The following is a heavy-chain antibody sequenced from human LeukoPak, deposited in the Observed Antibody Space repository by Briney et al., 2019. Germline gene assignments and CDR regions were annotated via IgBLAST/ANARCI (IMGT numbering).Heavy chain of an antibody. J-gene: IGHJ4*02. CDR3: ARDLSV. Sequence: PSETLSLTCAVSGGXISSGGYSWSWIRQPPGKGLEWIGYIYHSGSTYYNPSLKSRVTISVDRSKNQFSLKLSSVTAADTAVYYCARDLSVWGQGILVTVSS. V-gene: IGHV4-30-2*01. CDR2: IYHSGST. D-gene: IGHD2/OR15-2a*01. CDR1: GGXISSGGYS.